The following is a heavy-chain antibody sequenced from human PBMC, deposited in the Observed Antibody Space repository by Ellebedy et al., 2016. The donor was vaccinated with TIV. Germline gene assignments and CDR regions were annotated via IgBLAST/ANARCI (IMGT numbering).Heavy chain of an antibody. V-gene: IGHV3-11*01. D-gene: IGHD3-9*01. CDR3: ARGIRYFDWPPGEKTYGMDV. J-gene: IGHJ6*02. CDR1: GFTFSDYY. Sequence: GESLKISXAASGFTFSDYYMSWIRQAPGKGLEWVSYISSSGSTIYYADSVKGRFTISRDNAKNSLYLQMNSLRAEDTAVYYCARGIRYFDWPPGEKTYGMDVWGQGTTVTVSS. CDR2: ISSSGSTI.